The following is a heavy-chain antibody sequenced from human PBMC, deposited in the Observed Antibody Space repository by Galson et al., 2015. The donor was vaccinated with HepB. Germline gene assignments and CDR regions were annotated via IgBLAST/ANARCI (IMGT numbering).Heavy chain of an antibody. V-gene: IGHV5-10-1*01. CDR3: ARLAAAVDDNYYYYGMDV. D-gene: IGHD6-13*01. Sequence: QSGAEVKKPGESLRISCKGSGYSFTSYWISWVRQMPGKGLEWMGRIDPSDSYTNYSPSFQGHVTISADKSISTAYLQWSSLKASDTAMYYCARLAAAVDDNYYYYGMDVWGQGTTVTVSS. CDR1: GYSFTSYW. J-gene: IGHJ6*02. CDR2: IDPSDSYT.